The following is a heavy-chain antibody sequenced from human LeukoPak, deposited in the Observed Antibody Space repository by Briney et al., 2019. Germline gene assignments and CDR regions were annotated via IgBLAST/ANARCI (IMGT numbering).Heavy chain of an antibody. J-gene: IGHJ4*02. CDR1: GGSFSGYY. Sequence: PSETLSLTCAVYGGSFSGYYWSWIRQPPGKGLEWIGEINHSGSTNYNPSLKSRVTTSVDTSKNQFSLKLSSVTAADTAVYYCARVLPIAAAYFDYWGQGTLVTVSS. CDR3: ARVLPIAAAYFDY. CDR2: INHSGST. D-gene: IGHD6-13*01. V-gene: IGHV4-34*01.